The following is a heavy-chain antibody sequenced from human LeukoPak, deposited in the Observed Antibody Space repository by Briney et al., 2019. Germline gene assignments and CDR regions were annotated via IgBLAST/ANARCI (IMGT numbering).Heavy chain of an antibody. CDR2: INPSGGST. CDR3: AREFTYYDFWSGFSTQTYYYYYMDV. V-gene: IGHV1-46*01. J-gene: IGHJ6*03. D-gene: IGHD3-3*01. CDR1: GYTFTSYY. Sequence: GASVKVSCKASGYTFTSYYMHWVRQAPGQGLEWMGIINPSGGSTSYAQRFQGRVTMTRDMSTSTVYMELSSLRSEDTAVYYCAREFTYYDFWSGFSTQTYYYYYMDVWGKGTTVTVSS.